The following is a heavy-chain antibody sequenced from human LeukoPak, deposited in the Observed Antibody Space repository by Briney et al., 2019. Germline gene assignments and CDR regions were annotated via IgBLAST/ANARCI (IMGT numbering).Heavy chain of an antibody. Sequence: GASVKVSCKASGCTFTGYYMHWVRQAPGQGLEWMGWINPNSGGTNYAQKFQGRVTMTRDTSISTAYMELSRLRSDDTAVYYCARDESGGAGFDPWGQGTLVTVSS. V-gene: IGHV1-2*02. CDR2: INPNSGGT. CDR1: GCTFTGYY. J-gene: IGHJ5*02. D-gene: IGHD1-26*01. CDR3: ARDESGGAGFDP.